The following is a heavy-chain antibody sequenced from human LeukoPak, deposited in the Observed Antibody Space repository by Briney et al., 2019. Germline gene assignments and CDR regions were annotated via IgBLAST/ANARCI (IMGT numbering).Heavy chain of an antibody. CDR1: GFTFSSYA. CDR3: ARDFTTCSSTSCYNYYYYGMDV. CDR2: ISYDGGNK. V-gene: IGHV3-30*04. D-gene: IGHD2-2*02. J-gene: IGHJ6*02. Sequence: PGRSLRLSCAASGFTFSSYAMHWVRQAPGKGLEWVAVISYDGGNKYYADSVKGRFTISRDNSKNTLYLQMNSLRAEDTAVYYCARDFTTCSSTSCYNYYYYGMDVWGQGTTVTVSS.